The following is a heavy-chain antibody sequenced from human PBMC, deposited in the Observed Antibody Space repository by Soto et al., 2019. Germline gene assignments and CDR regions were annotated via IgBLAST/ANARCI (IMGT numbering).Heavy chain of an antibody. CDR2: INPNSGGT. Sequence: ASMKVSCKASGYTFTGYYMHWVRQAPGQGLEWMGWINPNSGGTNYAQKFQGRVTMTRDTSISTAYMELSRLRSDDTAVYYCARAPIAVAGTGAFDIWGQGTMVTVSS. CDR3: ARAPIAVAGTGAFDI. V-gene: IGHV1-2*02. D-gene: IGHD6-19*01. J-gene: IGHJ3*02. CDR1: GYTFTGYY.